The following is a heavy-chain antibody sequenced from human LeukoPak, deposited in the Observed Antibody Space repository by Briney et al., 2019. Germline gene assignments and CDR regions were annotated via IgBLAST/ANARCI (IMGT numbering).Heavy chain of an antibody. V-gene: IGHV1-18*04. CDR3: ARETSSRYFDY. Sequence: ASVKVSCKTSGFIFTSYDITWVRQAPGQGLEWMGWISAYNGNTNYAQKLQGRVTMTTDTSTSTAYMELRGLRSDDTAVYYCARETSSRYFDYWGQGTLVTVSS. CDR2: ISAYNGNT. CDR1: GFIFTSYD. J-gene: IGHJ4*02.